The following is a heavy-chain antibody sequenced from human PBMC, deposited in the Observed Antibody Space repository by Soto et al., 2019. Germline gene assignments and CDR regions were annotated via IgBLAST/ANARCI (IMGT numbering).Heavy chain of an antibody. CDR2: IIPILGIA. CDR3: VRDPDSGYRSHYYGMDV. D-gene: IGHD5-12*01. CDR1: GGTFSSYT. J-gene: IGHJ6*02. Sequence: QVQLVQSGAEVKKPGSSVKVSCKASGGTFSSYTISWVRQAPGQGLEWMGRIIPILGIANYAQKFQGRVTITADKSTSTAYMELSSLRSEDTAVYYCVRDPDSGYRSHYYGMDVWGQGTTVTVSS. V-gene: IGHV1-69*08.